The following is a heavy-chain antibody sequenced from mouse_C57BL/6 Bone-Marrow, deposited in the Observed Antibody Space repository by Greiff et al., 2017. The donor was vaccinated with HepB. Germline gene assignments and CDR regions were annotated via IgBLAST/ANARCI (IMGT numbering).Heavy chain of an antibody. D-gene: IGHD2-5*01. Sequence: VQLQQSGPELVKPGASVKISCKASGYTFTDYYMNWVKQSHGKSLEWIGDINPNNGGTSYNQKFKGKATLTVDKSSSTAYMELRSLTSEDSAVYYCARSLYYSNLLWMDYWGQGTSVTVSS. J-gene: IGHJ4*01. CDR3: ARSLYYSNLLWMDY. CDR2: INPNNGGT. CDR1: GYTFTDYY. V-gene: IGHV1-26*01.